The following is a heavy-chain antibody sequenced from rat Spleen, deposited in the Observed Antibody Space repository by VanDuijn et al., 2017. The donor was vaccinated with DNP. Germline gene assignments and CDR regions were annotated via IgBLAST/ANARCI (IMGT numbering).Heavy chain of an antibody. V-gene: IGHV5-25*01. Sequence: EVQLVESGGGLVQPGRSLKLSCAASGFTFTNYYMAWVRQAPKKGLEWVATITTSGARAFYPDSVKGRFTISRDNTKSSLYLQMHSLKSEDTATYYCARHGDYGYNPPYAMDAWGQGTSVTVSS. CDR1: GFTFTNYY. D-gene: IGHD1-9*01. J-gene: IGHJ4*01. CDR2: ITTSGARA. CDR3: ARHGDYGYNPPYAMDA.